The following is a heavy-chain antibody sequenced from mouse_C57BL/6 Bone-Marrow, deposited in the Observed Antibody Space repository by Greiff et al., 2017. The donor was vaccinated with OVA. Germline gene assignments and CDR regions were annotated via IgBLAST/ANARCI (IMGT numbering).Heavy chain of an antibody. CDR3: AAYDSSSYYYAMAY. J-gene: IGHJ4*01. CDR1: GYTFTSYW. CDR2: IDPSDSYT. V-gene: IGHV1-69*01. Sequence: QVQLQQPGAELVMPGASVKLSCKASGYTFTSYWMHWVKQRPGQGLEWIGEIDPSDSYTNYNQKFKGKSTLTVDKSSSTAYMQLSSLTSEDSAVYYCAAYDSSSYYYAMAYWGQGTSVTVSS. D-gene: IGHD1-1*01.